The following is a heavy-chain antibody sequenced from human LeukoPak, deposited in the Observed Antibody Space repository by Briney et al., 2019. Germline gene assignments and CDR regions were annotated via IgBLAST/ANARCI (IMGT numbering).Heavy chain of an antibody. Sequence: PGGSLRLSCAASGLTFNDYAMSWVRQAPGKGLEWVSAISGSGGSTYNADSVKGRFTISRDNSKNTLYLQMNSLRAEDTAVYYCAKYSSGWYGSLDYWGQGTLVTVSS. J-gene: IGHJ4*02. CDR1: GLTFNDYA. V-gene: IGHV3-23*01. D-gene: IGHD6-19*01. CDR2: ISGSGGST. CDR3: AKYSSGWYGSLDY.